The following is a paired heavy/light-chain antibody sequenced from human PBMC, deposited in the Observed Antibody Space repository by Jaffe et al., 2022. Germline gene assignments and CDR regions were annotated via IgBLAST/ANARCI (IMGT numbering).Light chain of an antibody. CDR2: KTS. CDR3: QHYNGNSRA. V-gene: IGKV1-5*03. J-gene: IGKJ1*01. Sequence: DIQMTQSPSTLSASVGDRVTITCRASQSISIWLAWHQQKPGKPPKVLIYKTSSLESGVPSRFSGSGSGTEFTLTISSLQPDDFGTYYCQHYNGNSRAFGQGTKVEIK. CDR1: QSISIW.
Heavy chain of an antibody. D-gene: IGHD2-21*02. CDR3: ARDWRAYCKGDCPGIDY. CDR2: VKSDGGDK. V-gene: IGHV3-7*05. J-gene: IGHJ4*02. Sequence: EVQLVESGGGLVQPGESLRLSCAASGFTFSSYQMSWVRQAPGKGLEWVAKVKSDGGDKYYVDSVKGRFTISRDNAKNALYLQMSSLRVEDTAVYYCARDWRAYCKGDCPGIDYWGQGALVTVSS. CDR1: GFTFSSYQ.